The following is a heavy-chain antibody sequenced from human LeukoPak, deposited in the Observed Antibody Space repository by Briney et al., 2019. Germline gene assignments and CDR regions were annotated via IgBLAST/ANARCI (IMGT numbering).Heavy chain of an antibody. J-gene: IGHJ4*02. V-gene: IGHV4-34*01. Sequence: PSETLSLTRAVYGGSFSGYYWSWIRQPPGKGLEWIGEINHSGSTNYNPSLKSRVTISVDTSKNQFSLKLSSVTAADTAVYYCARGLYSSGWPFDYWGQGTLVTVSS. D-gene: IGHD6-19*01. CDR3: ARGLYSSGWPFDY. CDR1: GGSFSGYY. CDR2: INHSGST.